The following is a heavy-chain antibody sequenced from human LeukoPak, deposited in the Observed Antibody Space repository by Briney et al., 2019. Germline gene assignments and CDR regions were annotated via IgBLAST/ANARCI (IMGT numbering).Heavy chain of an antibody. Sequence: PSETLSLTCGVSGGSITTTNFWSWVRQPPGKGLEWIGEISHSGSTQYNPSLKSRVTISVDTSKNQFSLKLSSVTAADTALYYCATVSLTSDNWNSPGHRYNWFDPWGQGTLVTVSS. J-gene: IGHJ5*02. D-gene: IGHD1-7*01. CDR1: GGSITTTNF. V-gene: IGHV4-4*02. CDR3: ATVSLTSDNWNSPGHRYNWFDP. CDR2: ISHSGST.